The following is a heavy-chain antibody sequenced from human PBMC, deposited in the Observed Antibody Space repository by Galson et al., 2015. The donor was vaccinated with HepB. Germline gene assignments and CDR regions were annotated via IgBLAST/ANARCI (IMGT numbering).Heavy chain of an antibody. J-gene: IGHJ4*02. V-gene: IGHV1-2*02. CDR3: ARALYSSSSDDY. CDR1: GYTFTGYY. Sequence: SVKVSCKASGYTFTGYYMHWVRQAPGQGLEWMGWINPNSGGTNYAQKFQGRVTMTRDTSISTAYMELSRLRSDDTAVYYCARALYSSSSDDYWGQGTLVTVSS. CDR2: INPNSGGT. D-gene: IGHD6-6*01.